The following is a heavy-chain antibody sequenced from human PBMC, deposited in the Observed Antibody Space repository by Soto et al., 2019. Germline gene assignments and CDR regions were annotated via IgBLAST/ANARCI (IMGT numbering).Heavy chain of an antibody. CDR1: GFTFSRHW. Sequence: GGSLRLSCAASGFTFSRHWMSWVRQAPGKGLEWVANINHNGNEKYYVDSVKGRFTISRDDAKNSLYLQMNSLRVEDTAVYYCARGTLVASGQDYWGQGTLVTVSS. CDR2: INHNGNEK. D-gene: IGHD6-13*01. CDR3: ARGTLVASGQDY. V-gene: IGHV3-7*01. J-gene: IGHJ4*02.